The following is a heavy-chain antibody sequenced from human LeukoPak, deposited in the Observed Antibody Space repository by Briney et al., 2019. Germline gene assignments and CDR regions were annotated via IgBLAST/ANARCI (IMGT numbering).Heavy chain of an antibody. V-gene: IGHV1-69*04. CDR3: ARDNDSRDPPHFDY. J-gene: IGHJ4*02. CDR1: GGTFSSYA. CDR2: INPNSGGT. Sequence: SVKVSCKASGGTFSSYAISWARQAPGQGLEWMGWINPNSGGTNYAQKFRGRVTITADKSTRTAYMELSSLRSEDTAVYYCARDNDSRDPPHFDYWGQGTLVTVSS. D-gene: IGHD3-16*01.